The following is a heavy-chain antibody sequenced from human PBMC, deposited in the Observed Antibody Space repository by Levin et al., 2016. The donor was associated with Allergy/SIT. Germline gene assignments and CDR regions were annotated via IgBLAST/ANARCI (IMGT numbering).Heavy chain of an antibody. D-gene: IGHD3-22*01. CDR2: ISSSSSYT. CDR3: ARERSGYYYDSLPQVHNNWFDP. V-gene: IGHV3-11*05. Sequence: GESLKISCAASGFTFSDYYMSWIRQAPGKGLEWVSYISSSSSYTNYADSVKGRFTISRDNAKNSLYLQMNSLRAEDTAVYYCARERSGYYYDSLPQVHNNWFDPWGQGTLVTVSS. CDR1: GFTFSDYY. J-gene: IGHJ5*02.